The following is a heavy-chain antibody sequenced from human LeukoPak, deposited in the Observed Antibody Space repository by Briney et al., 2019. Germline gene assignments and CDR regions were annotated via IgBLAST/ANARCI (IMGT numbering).Heavy chain of an antibody. V-gene: IGHV1-18*01. CDR2: ISAYNGNT. CDR3: RSGWYGSGTDY. D-gene: IGHD6-19*01. Sequence: ASVKVSCKASGYTFTSYGISWVRQAPGQGLEWVGWISAYNGNTNYAQKLQGRVTMTTDTSTSTAYTELRSLRSDDTAVYYCRSGWYGSGTDYWGQGTLVTVSS. CDR1: GYTFTSYG. J-gene: IGHJ4*02.